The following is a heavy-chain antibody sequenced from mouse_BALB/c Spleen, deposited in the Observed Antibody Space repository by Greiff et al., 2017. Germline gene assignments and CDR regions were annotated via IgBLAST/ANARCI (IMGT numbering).Heavy chain of an antibody. D-gene: IGHD1-1*01. CDR3: ARPYYYGSSYEDYYAMDY. CDR2: ISSGSSTI. CDR1: GFTFSSFG. V-gene: IGHV5-17*02. J-gene: IGHJ4*01. Sequence: EVMLVESGGGLVQPGGSRKLSCAASGFTFSSFGMHWVRQAPEKGLEWVAYISSGSSTIYYADTVKGRFTISRDNPKNTLFLQMTSLRSEDTAMYYGARPYYYGSSYEDYYAMDYWGQGTSVTVSS.